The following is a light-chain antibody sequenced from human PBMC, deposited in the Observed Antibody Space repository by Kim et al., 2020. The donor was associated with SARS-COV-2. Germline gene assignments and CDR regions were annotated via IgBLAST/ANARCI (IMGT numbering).Light chain of an antibody. CDR1: QSVSSSY. J-gene: IGKJ1*01. V-gene: IGKV3-20*01. CDR3: QQYGSSLTWT. CDR2: GAS. Sequence: EIVVTQSPGTLSLSPGERATLSCRASQSVSSSYLAWYQQNPGQAPRLLIYGASSRATGIPDRFSGSGSGTDFTLPISRLEHEEFAVYYCQQYGSSLTWTFGHGTKVDLK.